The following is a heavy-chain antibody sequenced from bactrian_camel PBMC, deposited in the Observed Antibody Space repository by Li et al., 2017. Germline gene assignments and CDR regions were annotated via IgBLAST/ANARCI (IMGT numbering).Heavy chain of an antibody. D-gene: IGHD1*01. Sequence: DVQLVESGGALVQPGGSLRLSCAASGFSFSNYAVSRVRQAPGKGLEWISSIHSGGGSTYYADSVKGRFTISRDDAKLTVYLQLNSLHTDDIAMYYCATYLSLWTHNYWGQGTQVTVS. CDR3: ATYLSLWTHNY. V-gene: IGHV3S40*01. J-gene: IGHJ4*01. CDR1: GFSFSNYA. CDR2: IHSGGGST.